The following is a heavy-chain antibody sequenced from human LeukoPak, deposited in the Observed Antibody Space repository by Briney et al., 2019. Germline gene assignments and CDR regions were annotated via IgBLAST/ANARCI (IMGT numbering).Heavy chain of an antibody. J-gene: IGHJ4*02. V-gene: IGHV4-59*01. CDR3: ARETVIASSYDY. D-gene: IGHD4-17*01. Sequence: SETLSLTCTVSRGSIRNYYWSWIRQSPRKGLEWIGYIYYSGSTNYNPSLKSRVSISVDTSKNQFSLKLTSVTPADTAVYYCARETVIASSYDYWGQGILVTVSS. CDR2: IYYSGST. CDR1: RGSIRNYY.